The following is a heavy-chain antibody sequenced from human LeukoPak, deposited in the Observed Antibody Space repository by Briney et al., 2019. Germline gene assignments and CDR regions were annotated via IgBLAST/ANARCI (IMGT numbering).Heavy chain of an antibody. CDR1: GYTFISNT. D-gene: IGHD2-15*01. Sequence: ASVKVSCKASGYTFISNTIIWVRQAPGQGREWMGWISGYNGNTDYAQKFQGRVTMTTDTATSTAYMEFSSLTSADTAGYYCARGFIVVATSGTDFDYWGQGTLVTVSS. CDR2: ISGYNGNT. V-gene: IGHV1-18*04. J-gene: IGHJ4*02. CDR3: ARGFIVVATSGTDFDY.